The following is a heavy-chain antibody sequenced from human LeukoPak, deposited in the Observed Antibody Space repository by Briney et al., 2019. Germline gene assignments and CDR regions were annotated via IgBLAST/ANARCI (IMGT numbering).Heavy chain of an antibody. CDR1: GFRLSNYW. J-gene: IGHJ6*03. CDR3: ARIFMWVQQQPLFGYYYYMDV. Sequence: PGGSLRLSCTASGFRLSNYWMHWVRQAPGKGLVWVSRINVDGSSITYADSVKGRFTISRDNAKNRLYLQMNSLRAEDTALYYCARIFMWVQQQPLFGYYYYMDVWGKGTTVTVSS. D-gene: IGHD6-13*01. CDR2: INVDGSSI. V-gene: IGHV3-74*01.